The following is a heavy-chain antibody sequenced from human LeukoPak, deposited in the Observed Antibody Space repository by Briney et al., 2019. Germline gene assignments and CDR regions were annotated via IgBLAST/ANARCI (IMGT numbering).Heavy chain of an antibody. CDR1: GVSFSGYY. V-gene: IGHV4-34*01. Sequence: SETLSLTCAVYGVSFSGYYWSWIRQPPRKGLEWVGEINHSGSTNYNPSLNSRVTISVDTSKNQFSLKLSSVTAADTAVYYCARQRMVRAYNWFDRWGQGTLVTVSS. CDR3: ARQRMVRAYNWFDR. CDR2: INHSGST. J-gene: IGHJ5*02. D-gene: IGHD3-10*01.